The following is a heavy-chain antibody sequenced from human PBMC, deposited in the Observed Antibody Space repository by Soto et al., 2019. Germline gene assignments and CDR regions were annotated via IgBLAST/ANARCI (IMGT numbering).Heavy chain of an antibody. J-gene: IGHJ6*02. Sequence: EVQLVESGGGLVQPGGSLRLSCAASGFTFSSYWMHWVRQAPGKGLVWVSRINSDGSSTSYADSVKGRFTISRDNAKNTLYLPMNSLRAEDTAVYYCARGHWDGGNPRNSYYYYYGMDVCGQGTTVTVSS. V-gene: IGHV3-74*01. CDR1: GFTFSSYW. CDR2: INSDGSST. D-gene: IGHD2-15*01. CDR3: ARGHWDGGNPRNSYYYYYGMDV.